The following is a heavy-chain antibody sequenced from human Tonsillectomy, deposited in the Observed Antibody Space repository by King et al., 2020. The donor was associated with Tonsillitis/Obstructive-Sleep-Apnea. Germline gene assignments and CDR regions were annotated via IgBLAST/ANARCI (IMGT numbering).Heavy chain of an antibody. CDR3: ARXIASRXXVYXMDV. Sequence: QLQESGPGLVKPSQTLSLTCTVSRTSISSGGYYWSWLRQHPGKGLEWIGYIFHSAGTLYNPSLESRVSISIDTSKNLFSLKLNSVTAADTAVYYWARXIASRXXVYXMDVXXKGTTVXXXS. CDR1: RTSISSGGYY. J-gene: IGHJ6*03. CDR2: IFHSAGT. V-gene: IGHV4-31*03. D-gene: IGHD2-15*01.